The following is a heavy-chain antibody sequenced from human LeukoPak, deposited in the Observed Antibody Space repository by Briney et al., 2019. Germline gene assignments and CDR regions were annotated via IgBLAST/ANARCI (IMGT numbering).Heavy chain of an antibody. CDR3: AREPYYDFYYYMDV. J-gene: IGHJ6*03. Sequence: PSETLSLTCAVSGGSLIDYYWSWIRQPAGKGLEWIGRIYTSGSTNYNPSLKSRVTMSVDTSKNQFSLKLSSVTAADTAVYYCAREPYYDFYYYMDVWGKGTTVTVSS. V-gene: IGHV4-4*07. CDR2: IYTSGST. D-gene: IGHD3-3*01. CDR1: GGSLIDYY.